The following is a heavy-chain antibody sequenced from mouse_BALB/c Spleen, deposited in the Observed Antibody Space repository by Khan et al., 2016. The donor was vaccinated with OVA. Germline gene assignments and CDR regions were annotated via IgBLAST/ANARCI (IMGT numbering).Heavy chain of an antibody. CDR1: GYTFTSYT. Sequence: QVQLKQSGAELARPGASVKMSCKASGYTFTSYTMHWVKQRPGQGLEWIGYINPNNGYTNYNQKFKDKATLTADKSSTTAYMQLSSLTSEDSAVYEYARDDAYDRSEGWFAYWGQGTMVTVSA. V-gene: IGHV1-4*01. CDR2: INPNNGYT. D-gene: IGHD2-3*01. CDR3: ARDDAYDRSEGWFAY. J-gene: IGHJ3*01.